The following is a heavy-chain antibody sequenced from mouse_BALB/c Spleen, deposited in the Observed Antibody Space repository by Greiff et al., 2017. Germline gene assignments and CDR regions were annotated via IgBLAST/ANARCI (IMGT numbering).Heavy chain of an antibody. J-gene: IGHJ3*01. CDR3: ARKGGRYDYDVWFAY. D-gene: IGHD2-4*01. Sequence: DVKLVESGPGLVKPSQSLSLTCTVTGYSITSDYAWNWIRQFPGNKLEWMGYISYSGSTSYNPSLKSRISITRDTSKNQFFLQLNSVTTEDTATYYCARKGGRYDYDVWFAYWGQGTLVTVSA. CDR2: ISYSGST. CDR1: GYSITSDYA. V-gene: IGHV3-2*02.